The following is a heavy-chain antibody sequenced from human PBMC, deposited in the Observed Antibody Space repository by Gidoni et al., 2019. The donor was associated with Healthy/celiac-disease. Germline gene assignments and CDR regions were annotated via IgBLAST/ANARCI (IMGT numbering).Heavy chain of an antibody. D-gene: IGHD2-2*01. CDR3: ARVYQLLSPGDMDV. CDR1: GFTFSSYW. V-gene: IGHV3-74*01. Sequence: EVQLVASGGGLVQPGGSLRLSCAASGFTFSSYWMHWVRQAPGKGLVWVSRINSDGSSTSYADSVKGRFTISRDNAKNTLYLQMNSLRAEDTAVYYCARVYQLLSPGDMDVWGKGTTVTVSS. J-gene: IGHJ6*03. CDR2: INSDGSST.